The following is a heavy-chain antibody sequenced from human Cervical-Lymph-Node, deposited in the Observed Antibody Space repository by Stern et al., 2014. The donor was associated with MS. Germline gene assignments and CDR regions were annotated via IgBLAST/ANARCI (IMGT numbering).Heavy chain of an antibody. CDR2: MSFVGGNK. V-gene: IGHV3-30*03. CDR3: MGVGDAMHV. Sequence: VQLVGSGGGVVQPGRSLTLSCAASGLSLSNSGMHWVRQAPGQGLEWVAVMSFVGGNKKYGDSVKGRFSISRDMANNTLFLQMNSLRPEDTAVYYCMGVGDAMHVWGQGTTVIVSS. J-gene: IGHJ6*02. CDR1: GLSLSNSG.